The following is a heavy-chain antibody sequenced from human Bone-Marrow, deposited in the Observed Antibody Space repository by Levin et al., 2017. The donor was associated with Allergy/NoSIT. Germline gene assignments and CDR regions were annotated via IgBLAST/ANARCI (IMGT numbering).Heavy chain of an antibody. J-gene: IGHJ4*02. CDR2: ISGSGGST. CDR3: AKVGSSWLIHSSRWFDY. Sequence: HGESLKISCAASGFTFSSYAMSWVRQAPGKGLEWVSAISGSGGSTYYADSVKGRFTISRDNSKNTLYLQMNSLRAEDTAVYYCAKVGSSWLIHSSRWFDYWGQGTLVTVSS. CDR1: GFTFSSYA. D-gene: IGHD6-13*01. V-gene: IGHV3-23*01.